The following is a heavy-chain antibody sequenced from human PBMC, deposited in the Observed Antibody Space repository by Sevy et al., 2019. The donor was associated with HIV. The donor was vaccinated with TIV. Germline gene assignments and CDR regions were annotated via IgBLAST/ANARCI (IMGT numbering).Heavy chain of an antibody. CDR2: ISWNSGSI. J-gene: IGHJ6*02. V-gene: IGHV3-9*01. Sequence: GGSLRLSCAASGFTFDDYAMHWVRQAPGKGLEWVSGISWNSGSIGYADSVKGRFTISRDNAKNSLYLQMNSLRAEDTALYYCAKDTDYYYYGMDVWGQGTTVTVSS. CDR3: AKDTDYYYYGMDV. CDR1: GFTFDDYA.